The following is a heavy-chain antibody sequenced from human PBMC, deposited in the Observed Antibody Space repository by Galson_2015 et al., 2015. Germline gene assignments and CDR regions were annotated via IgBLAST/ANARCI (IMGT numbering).Heavy chain of an antibody. CDR2: ISYDGSNK. CDR1: GFTFSSYG. J-gene: IGHJ4*02. CDR3: AKSPYGSGSQGGFDY. V-gene: IGHV3-30*18. Sequence: SLRLSCAASGFTFSSYGMHWVRQAPGKGLEWVAVISYDGSNKYYADSVKGRFTISRDNSKNTLYLQMNSLRAEDTAVYYCAKSPYGSGSQGGFDYWGQGTLVTVSS. D-gene: IGHD3-10*01.